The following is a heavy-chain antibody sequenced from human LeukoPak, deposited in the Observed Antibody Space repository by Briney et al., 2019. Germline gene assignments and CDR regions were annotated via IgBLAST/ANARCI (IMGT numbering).Heavy chain of an antibody. CDR1: GYTFTSYD. D-gene: IGHD3-9*01. CDR3: ARGYYDILTGYKTFDY. CDR2: MNPNSGNT. V-gene: IGHV1-8*01. J-gene: IGHJ4*02. Sequence: ASVKVSCKASGYTFTSYDIYWVRQATGQGLEWMGSMNPNSGNTGYAQKFQGRVTMTRNTSISTAYMELSSLRSEDTAVYYCARGYYDILTGYKTFDYWGQGTLVTVSS.